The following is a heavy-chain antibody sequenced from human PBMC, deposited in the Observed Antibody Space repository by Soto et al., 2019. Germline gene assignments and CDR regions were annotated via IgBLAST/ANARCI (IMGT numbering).Heavy chain of an antibody. D-gene: IGHD6-13*01. Sequence: QVQLVQSGAEVKKPGSSVKVSCKASGGTFNNYAITWVRQAPGQGLEWMGGIMPILGTANSAQKFQGRVTITADESTSTSYMELSSLRSEDTAVYYCASSYGTSWYGDYWGQGTLVTVSS. J-gene: IGHJ4*02. V-gene: IGHV1-69*01. CDR1: GGTFNNYA. CDR2: IMPILGTA. CDR3: ASSYGTSWYGDY.